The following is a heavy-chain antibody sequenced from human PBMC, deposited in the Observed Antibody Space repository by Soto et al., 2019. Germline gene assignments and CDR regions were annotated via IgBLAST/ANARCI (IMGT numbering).Heavy chain of an antibody. J-gene: IGHJ4*02. CDR2: IIPIFVIP. CDR3: ARGYDSSGYYVY. V-gene: IGHV1-69*13. Sequence: SVKVSCKASGGTFSRYSITWVRQAPGHGLEWIGRIIPIFVIPTYAQKFQGRVTFTADESTSTAYMELSSLRSDDTAVYYCARGYDSSGYYVYWGQGTLVTVSS. D-gene: IGHD3-22*01. CDR1: GGTFSRYS.